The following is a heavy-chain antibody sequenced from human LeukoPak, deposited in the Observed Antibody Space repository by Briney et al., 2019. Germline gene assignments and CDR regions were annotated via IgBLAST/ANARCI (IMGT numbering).Heavy chain of an antibody. CDR2: IYYSGST. CDR1: GGSISSYY. D-gene: IGHD6-19*01. J-gene: IGHJ4*02. CDR3: AREVVSGSGWTLFDY. Sequence: SETLSLTCTASGGSISSYYWSWIRQPPGKGLEWIGYIYYSGSTNYNPSLKSRVTISVDTSKNQFSLKLSSVTAADTAVYYCAREVVSGSGWTLFDYWGQGTLVTVSS. V-gene: IGHV4-59*01.